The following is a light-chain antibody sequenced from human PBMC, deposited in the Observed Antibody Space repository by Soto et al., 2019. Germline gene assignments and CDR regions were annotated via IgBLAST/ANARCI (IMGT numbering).Light chain of an antibody. J-gene: IGKJ2*01. V-gene: IGKV1-5*01. Sequence: DIQMTQSPSTLSAYVGERVTITCRASQSIRNWLAWYQQKPGQAPKLLIYDASTLESGVPSRFSGNGSGTEFTLTISSLQPDDFATYYCQQYDSYSYAFGQGTKLEIK. CDR2: DAS. CDR3: QQYDSYSYA. CDR1: QSIRNW.